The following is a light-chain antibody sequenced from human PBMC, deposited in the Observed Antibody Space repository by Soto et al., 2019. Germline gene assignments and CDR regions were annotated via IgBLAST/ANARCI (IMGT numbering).Light chain of an antibody. CDR2: STS. J-gene: IGKJ1*01. CDR3: QQLNSYPLT. CDR1: HSVSRSY. V-gene: IGKV3-20*01. Sequence: QSPGTLSLFPGERATLSCRASHSVSRSYLAWYQQKPGQPPGLVIYSTSNRATGIPDRFSGSGSGTDFTLTISRLEPEDFATYYCQQLNSYPLTFGQGTKVDI.